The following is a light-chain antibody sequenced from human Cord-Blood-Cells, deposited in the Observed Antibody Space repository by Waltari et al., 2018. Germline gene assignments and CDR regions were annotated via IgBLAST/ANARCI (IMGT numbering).Light chain of an antibody. CDR3: CSYAGSYNVV. CDR1: SSDVGGYNY. V-gene: IGLV2-11*01. J-gene: IGLJ2*01. Sequence: QSALTQPRSVSGSPGQSVTISCTGTSSDVGGYNYVSWYQQHPGKAPKHMIYDVSKRPSGVPDRFSGSKSGNTASLTISGLQAEDEADYYCCSYAGSYNVVFGGGTKLTVL. CDR2: DVS.